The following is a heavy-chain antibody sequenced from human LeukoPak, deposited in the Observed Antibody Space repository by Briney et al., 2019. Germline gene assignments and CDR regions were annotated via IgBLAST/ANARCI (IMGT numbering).Heavy chain of an antibody. D-gene: IGHD5-12*01. CDR1: GGSISSSSYY. J-gene: IGHJ1*01. Sequence: SETLSLTCTVSGGSISSSSYYWGWIRQPPGKGLEWIGSIYYSGSTYYNPSLKSRVTISVDTSKNQFSLKLSSVTAADTAVYYCARSWGFIGQWLPGVWYFQHWGQGTLVTVSS. CDR3: ARSWGFIGQWLPGVWYFQH. CDR2: IYYSGST. V-gene: IGHV4-39*07.